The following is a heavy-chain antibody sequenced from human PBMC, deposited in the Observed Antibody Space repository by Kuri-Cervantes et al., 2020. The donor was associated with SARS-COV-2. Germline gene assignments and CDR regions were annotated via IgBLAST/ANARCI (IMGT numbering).Heavy chain of an antibody. CDR1: GGSFSGYY. V-gene: IGHV4-34*01. CDR2: INHSGST. CDR3: ARDPPRGYSPIPSLRY. D-gene: IGHD5-18*01. J-gene: IGHJ4*02. Sequence: SQTLSLTCAVYGGSFSGYYWSWIRQPPGKGLEWIGEINHSGSTNYNPSLKSRVTVSVDTSKNQFSLKLSSVTAADTVVYYCARDPPRGYSPIPSLRYWGQGTLVTVSS.